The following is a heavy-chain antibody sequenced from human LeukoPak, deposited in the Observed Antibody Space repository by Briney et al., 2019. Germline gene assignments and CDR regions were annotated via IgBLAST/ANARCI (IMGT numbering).Heavy chain of an antibody. CDR1: GGSISSGGYY. J-gene: IGHJ3*02. V-gene: IGHV4-61*08. Sequence: PSETLSLTCAVSGGSISSGGYYWSWIRQPPGKGLEWIGYIYYSGSTNYNPSLKSRVTISVDTSKNQFSLKLSSVTAADTAVYYCARGGSTMIVLNPPAFDIWGQGTVVTVSS. CDR3: ARGGSTMIVLNPPAFDI. D-gene: IGHD3-22*01. CDR2: IYYSGST.